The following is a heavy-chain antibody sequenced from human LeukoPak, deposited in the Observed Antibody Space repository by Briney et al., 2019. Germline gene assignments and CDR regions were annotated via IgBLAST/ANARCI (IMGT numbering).Heavy chain of an antibody. Sequence: GSSVKVSCKASGGTFSSYAISWVRQAPGQGLEWMGGIIPIFGTANYAQKFQGRATITADESTSTAYMELSSLRSEDTAVYYCAKDGGLLWFGELPRTFYYMDVWGKGTTVTVSS. CDR2: IIPIFGTA. D-gene: IGHD3-10*01. J-gene: IGHJ6*03. CDR3: AKDGGLLWFGELPRTFYYMDV. V-gene: IGHV1-69*01. CDR1: GGTFSSYA.